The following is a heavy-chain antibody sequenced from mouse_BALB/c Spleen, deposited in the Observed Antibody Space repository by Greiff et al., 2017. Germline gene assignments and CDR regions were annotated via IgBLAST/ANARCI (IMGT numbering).Heavy chain of an antibody. CDR3: ARRQNWYFDV. V-gene: IGHV1S29*02. CDR2: IYPYNGGT. D-gene: IGHD3-2*01. CDR1: GYTLTDYN. Sequence: EVQLQQSGPELVKPGASVKISCKASGYTLTDYNMHWVQQSHGKSLEWIGYIYPYNGGTGYNQKFKSKATLTVDNSSSTAYMELRSLTSEDSAVYYCARRQNWYFDVWGAGTTVTVSS. J-gene: IGHJ1*01.